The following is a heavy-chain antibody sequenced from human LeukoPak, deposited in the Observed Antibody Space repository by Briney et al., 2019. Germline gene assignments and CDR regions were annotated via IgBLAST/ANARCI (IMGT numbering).Heavy chain of an antibody. Sequence: GGSLRLSCAASGFTFSDYYMSWLRQAPGKGLEWVSYISRSGTTVYYADSVKGRFTISRDNAKNSLYLQMNSLRAEDTAVYYCARAHYDSSGYSWGQGTLVTVSS. CDR1: GFTFSDYY. CDR3: ARAHYDSSGYS. J-gene: IGHJ5*02. CDR2: ISRSGTTV. D-gene: IGHD3-22*01. V-gene: IGHV3-11*04.